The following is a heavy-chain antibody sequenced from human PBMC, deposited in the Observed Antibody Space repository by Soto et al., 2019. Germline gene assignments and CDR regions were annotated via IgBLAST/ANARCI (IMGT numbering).Heavy chain of an antibody. J-gene: IGHJ4*02. CDR2: VLQSGSGT. CDR3: VRDYYNVPGSYYDIPVDY. V-gene: IGHV3-23*01. D-gene: IGHD3-10*01. CDR1: GFTFNNYA. Sequence: GGSLRLSCAASGFTFNNYAMTWVRQAPGKGLEWVSTVLQSGSGTYYADSVRGRFIISRDNSKNTLYLQMNSLRAEDTAVYHCVRDYYNVPGSYYDIPVDYWGQGTLVTVSS.